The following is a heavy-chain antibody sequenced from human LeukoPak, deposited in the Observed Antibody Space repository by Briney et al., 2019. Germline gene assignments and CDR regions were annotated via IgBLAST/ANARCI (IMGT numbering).Heavy chain of an antibody. CDR3: ARDSQSGLRPYFDY. V-gene: IGHV4-34*01. D-gene: IGHD5-12*01. CDR1: GGSFSGYY. Sequence: SETLSLTCAVYGGSFSGYYWSWIRQSPGKGLEWMGEINPSGSTNYNPSLKSRVTTSGDTYKNQISLRLSSVTAADTAVYFCARDSQSGLRPYFDYWGQGTLVTVSS. CDR2: INPSGST. J-gene: IGHJ4*02.